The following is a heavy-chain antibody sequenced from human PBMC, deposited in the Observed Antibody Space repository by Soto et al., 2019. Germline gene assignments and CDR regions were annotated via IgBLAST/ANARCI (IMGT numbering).Heavy chain of an antibody. CDR3: AKYLVVGAVGYYYYGMDV. V-gene: IGHV3-23*01. J-gene: IGHJ6*02. CDR2: VCGGGGTP. D-gene: IGHD1-26*01. CDR1: GFSFSRYA. Sequence: GALRLSGTASGFSFSRYAMSWVRQAPGGGPEWVSFVCGGGGTPFSADSVKGRFTISRDNSKNTLYLQMNSPRAEDTAVYYCAKYLVVGAVGYYYYGMDVWGQGTTVTVSS.